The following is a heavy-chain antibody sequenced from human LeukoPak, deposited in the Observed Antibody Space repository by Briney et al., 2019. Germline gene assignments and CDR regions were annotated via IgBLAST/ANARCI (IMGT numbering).Heavy chain of an antibody. CDR3: AKGPIAAATYYYYYYMDV. J-gene: IGHJ6*03. V-gene: IGHV3-23*01. CDR2: ISGSGSST. D-gene: IGHD6-13*01. Sequence: GGSLRLSCAASGFTFSSYAMTWVRQAPGKGLEWVSAISGSGSSTYYADSVKGRFTISRDNSKNTLFLQVNNLRAEDTAVYYCAKGPIAAATYYYYYYMDVWGKGTTVTVSS. CDR1: GFTFSSYA.